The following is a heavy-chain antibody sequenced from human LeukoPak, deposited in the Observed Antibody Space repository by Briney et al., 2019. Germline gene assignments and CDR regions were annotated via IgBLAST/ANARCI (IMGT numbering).Heavy chain of an antibody. V-gene: IGHV3-30*02. Sequence: PGGSLRLSCAASGFTFSSYGMHWVRQAPGKGLEWVAFIRYDGSNKYYADSVKGRFTISRDNSKNTLYLQMNSLRAEDTAVYYCAKDRKDIVGATSVFDYWGQGTLVTVSS. CDR3: AKDRKDIVGATSVFDY. CDR2: IRYDGSNK. J-gene: IGHJ4*02. D-gene: IGHD1-26*01. CDR1: GFTFSSYG.